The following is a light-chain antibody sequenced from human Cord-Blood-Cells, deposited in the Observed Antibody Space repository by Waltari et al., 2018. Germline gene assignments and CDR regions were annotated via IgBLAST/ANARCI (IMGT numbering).Light chain of an antibody. CDR1: QSISSY. V-gene: IGKV1-39*01. CDR2: AAS. J-gene: IGKJ4*01. CDR3: QQNYSTPLA. Sequence: DIQMTQSPSSLYASVGDRVTITCRAMQSISSYFNWYQQKPEKAPELLIYAASSLQSGVPARFSVRGSGTDFTLTMSSLQPEDVATYYCQQNYSTPLAVGGVTNVEIK.